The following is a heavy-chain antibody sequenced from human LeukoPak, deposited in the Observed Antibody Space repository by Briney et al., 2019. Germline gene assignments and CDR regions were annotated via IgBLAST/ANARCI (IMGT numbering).Heavy chain of an antibody. CDR3: ARQRAYSSYYYYYMDV. D-gene: IGHD5-18*01. Sequence: SETLSLTCTVSGGSISSYYWSWIRQPAGKGLEWIGRIYTSGSTNYNPSLKSRVTMSVDTSKNQFSLKLSSVTAADTAVYYCARQRAYSSYYYYYMDVWGKGTTVTISS. CDR2: IYTSGST. CDR1: GGSISSYY. V-gene: IGHV4-4*07. J-gene: IGHJ6*03.